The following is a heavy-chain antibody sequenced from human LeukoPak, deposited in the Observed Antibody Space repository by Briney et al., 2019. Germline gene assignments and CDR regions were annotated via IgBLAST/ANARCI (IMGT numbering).Heavy chain of an antibody. CDR3: AKDLNYDFWSGYYPDY. Sequence: GGSLRLSCAVSGFTSSSYGMHWVRQAPGKGLEWVAVISYDGSNKYYADSVKGRFTISRDNSKNTLYLQMNSLRAEDTAVYYCAKDLNYDFWSGYYPDYWGPGTLVTVSS. CDR1: GFTSSSYG. D-gene: IGHD3-3*01. V-gene: IGHV3-30*18. CDR2: ISYDGSNK. J-gene: IGHJ4*02.